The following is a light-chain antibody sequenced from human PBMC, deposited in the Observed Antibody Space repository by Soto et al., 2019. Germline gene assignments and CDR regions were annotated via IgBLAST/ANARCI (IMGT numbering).Light chain of an antibody. CDR2: GAS. Sequence: EIVRTQFPATLSVSPGDRATLSCRASQSVSSDLACYPQNPGQAPRLLIYGASTRATGIPARFSGSGSGTEFSLTISSLQSEDFAGYYCQQYNNWPPFTFGGGTKVEIK. CDR3: QQYNNWPPFT. CDR1: QSVSSD. J-gene: IGKJ4*01. V-gene: IGKV3-15*01.